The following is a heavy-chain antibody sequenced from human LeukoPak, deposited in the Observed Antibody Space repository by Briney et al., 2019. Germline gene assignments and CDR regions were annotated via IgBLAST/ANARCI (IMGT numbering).Heavy chain of an antibody. CDR3: ARGLMASISGGVVYFDF. CDR2: IYHGDYDT. J-gene: IGHJ4*02. CDR1: GYSFISYW. Sequence: GESLNISCKGSGYSFISYWIGWVRQMPGKGLEWMGIIYHGDYDTRYSPSFQGQVTISADKSISTDYLQWSSLKASDTAMYYCARGLMASISGGVVYFDFWGQGTLVTVSS. V-gene: IGHV5-51*01. D-gene: IGHD5-24*01.